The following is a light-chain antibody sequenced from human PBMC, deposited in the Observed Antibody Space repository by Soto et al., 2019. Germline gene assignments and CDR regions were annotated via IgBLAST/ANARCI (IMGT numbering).Light chain of an antibody. V-gene: IGKV3D-20*01. Sequence: VVLTQSPATLSLSPGERAALSCGASESVSSNQLAWYQQKPGLAPRLLIYDASSRASGIPERFSGSGSGTGFSLTISSLEPEDSAVYYRQQYGSSPITFGQGTRLEMK. J-gene: IGKJ5*01. CDR2: DAS. CDR3: QQYGSSPIT. CDR1: ESVSSNQ.